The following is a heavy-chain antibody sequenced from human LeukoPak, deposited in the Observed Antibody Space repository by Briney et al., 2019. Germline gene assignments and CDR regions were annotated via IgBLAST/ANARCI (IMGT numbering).Heavy chain of an antibody. CDR2: ISWNSGNI. Sequence: GGSLRLSCSASGFTFDDYAMHWVRQAPGKGLEWVSGISWNSGNITYGDSVKGRFTISGDNAKNSLYLQMNSLRTEDTALYYCAKGGAAADNYWYFDLWGRGTLVTVSS. D-gene: IGHD6-13*01. CDR1: GFTFDDYA. J-gene: IGHJ2*01. V-gene: IGHV3-9*01. CDR3: AKGGAAADNYWYFDL.